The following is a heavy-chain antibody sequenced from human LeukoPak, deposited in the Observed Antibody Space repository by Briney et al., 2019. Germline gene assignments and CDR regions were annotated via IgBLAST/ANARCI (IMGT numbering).Heavy chain of an antibody. D-gene: IGHD3-22*01. CDR1: GFTFSNYY. CDR3: AKDRGSITMIVVVITTIFDY. V-gene: IGHV3-74*01. J-gene: IGHJ4*02. Sequence: PGGSLRLSCAASGFTFSNYYVHWVRQRPGKGLLWVSRINSDGRDTGYVDSVKGRFTISRDNAKNTVYLQMNSLRAEDTAVYYCAKDRGSITMIVVVITTIFDYWGEGTLVTVSS. CDR2: INSDGRDT.